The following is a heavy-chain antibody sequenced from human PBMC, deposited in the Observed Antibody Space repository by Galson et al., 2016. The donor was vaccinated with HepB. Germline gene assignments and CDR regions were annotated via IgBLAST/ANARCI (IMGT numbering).Heavy chain of an antibody. D-gene: IGHD3-10*01. CDR3: VGEVGFFGEIA. Sequence: SATLSPTCTVSAAPISRSYWNWIRQPPEKELEWIGNTHYSVVTEHIPTLKTRATMSVDASRNHVSLKMTSVTAADTAVNYWVGEVGFFGEIAWGQGTTVTVSS. V-gene: IGHV4-59*01. CDR2: THYSVVT. J-gene: IGHJ6*02. CDR1: AAPISRSY.